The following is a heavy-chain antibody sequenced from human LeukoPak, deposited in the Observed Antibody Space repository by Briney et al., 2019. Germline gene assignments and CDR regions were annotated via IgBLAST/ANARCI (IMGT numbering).Heavy chain of an antibody. Sequence: KPSETLSLTCTVSGGSISSHYWSWIRQPPGKGLEWIGYIYYSGSTNYNPSLKSRVTISVDTSKNQFSLKLSSVTAADTAVYYCAASCSSGGGCYSSSPGYYYYYMDVWGKGTTVTVSS. V-gene: IGHV4-59*11. D-gene: IGHD2-15*01. J-gene: IGHJ6*03. CDR3: AASCSSGGGCYSSSPGYYYYYMDV. CDR2: IYYSGST. CDR1: GGSISSHY.